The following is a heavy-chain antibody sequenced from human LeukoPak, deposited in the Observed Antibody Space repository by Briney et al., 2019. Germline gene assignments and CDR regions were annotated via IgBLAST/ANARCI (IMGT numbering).Heavy chain of an antibody. Sequence: SETLSLTCAVSGGSINSNNWWSWVRQPPGKGLEWIGEIYRTGSTNYNPSLKSRVTISVDKSKNQFSLKLSSVTAADTAVYYCARHGGTRITLVEVYYFDYWGQGTMVTVSS. CDR2: IYRTGST. CDR3: ARHGGTRITLVEVYYFDY. D-gene: IGHD4-23*01. CDR1: GGSINSNNW. J-gene: IGHJ4*02. V-gene: IGHV4-4*02.